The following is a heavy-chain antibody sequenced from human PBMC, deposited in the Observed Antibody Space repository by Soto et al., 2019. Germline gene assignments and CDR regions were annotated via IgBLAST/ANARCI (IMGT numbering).Heavy chain of an antibody. V-gene: IGHV4-30-4*01. CDR3: ARDNYGDTYYFDY. CDR1: GGSISSGAYY. Sequence: QVQLQESGPGLVKPSQTLSLTCTVSGGSISSGAYYWSWVRQPPGKGLEWIGYIYYSGSTYYNPSLKTRVRXSXDXXKNQFSLKLSSVTATDTAVYYCARDNYGDTYYFDYWGQGTLVTVSS. D-gene: IGHD4-17*01. CDR2: IYYSGST. J-gene: IGHJ4*02.